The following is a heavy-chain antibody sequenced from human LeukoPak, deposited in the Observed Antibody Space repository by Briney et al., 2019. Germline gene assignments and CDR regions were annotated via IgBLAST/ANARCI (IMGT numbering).Heavy chain of an antibody. CDR3: AKGRYSSSWIYFES. V-gene: IGHV3-23*01. Sequence: PGGSLRLSCAVSGFTFSSYAMSWVRQAPGKGLEGVSSISASGGSAYYPDSVKGRFTVSRDNSRNTLYLQMNSLRAEDTALYHCAKGRYSSSWIYFESWGQGTLVTVSS. J-gene: IGHJ4*02. D-gene: IGHD6-13*01. CDR2: ISASGGSA. CDR1: GFTFSSYA.